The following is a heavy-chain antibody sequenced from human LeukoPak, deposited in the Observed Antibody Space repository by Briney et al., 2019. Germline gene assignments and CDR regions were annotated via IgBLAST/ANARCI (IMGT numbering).Heavy chain of an antibody. V-gene: IGHV1-2*02. Sequence: ASVKVSCKASGYTFTGYYMHWVRQAPGQGLEWMGWINPNSGGTNYAQKFQGRVTMTRDTSISTAYMELSRLRSDDTAVYYCARELETTYWFDPWGQGTLVTVSS. D-gene: IGHD1-7*01. CDR3: ARELETTYWFDP. CDR2: INPNSGGT. CDR1: GYTFTGYY. J-gene: IGHJ5*02.